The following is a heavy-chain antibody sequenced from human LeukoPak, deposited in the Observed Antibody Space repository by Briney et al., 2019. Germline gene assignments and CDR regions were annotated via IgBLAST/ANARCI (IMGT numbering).Heavy chain of an antibody. V-gene: IGHV1-18*01. CDR2: ISAYNGNT. J-gene: IGHJ6*01. CDR3: ARDARSWHYYYSGMDV. D-gene: IGHD6-13*01. Sequence: GASVKVSCKASGYTFISHGISWVRQAPGQGLEWMGWISAYNGNTHHAQNLQGRVTMTTDTSTSTAYMELRSLRSDGTALYYCARDARSWHYYYSGMDVWGQGTTVTVSS. CDR1: GYTFISHG.